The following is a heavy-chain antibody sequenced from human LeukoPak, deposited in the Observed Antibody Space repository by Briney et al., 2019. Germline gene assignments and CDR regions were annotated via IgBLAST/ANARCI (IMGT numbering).Heavy chain of an antibody. Sequence: PSETLSLTCTVSGGSISSGGYYWSWIRQHPGEGPEWIGYIHHGGSTYYNPSLKSRVSISVDTSMNQFSLNLTSVTAADTAIYFCARVVGDYFDYWGQGTLVTVSS. J-gene: IGHJ4*02. D-gene: IGHD1-26*01. CDR2: IHHGGST. V-gene: IGHV4-31*03. CDR1: GGSISSGGYY. CDR3: ARVVGDYFDY.